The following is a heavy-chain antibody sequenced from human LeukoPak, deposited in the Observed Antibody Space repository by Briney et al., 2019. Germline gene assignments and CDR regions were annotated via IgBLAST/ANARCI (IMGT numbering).Heavy chain of an antibody. CDR1: GFAVSSTY. V-gene: IGHV3-66*01. D-gene: IGHD3-16*01. CDR2: IYIDGTT. CDR3: ARSSGSYGGAFDI. J-gene: IGHJ3*02. Sequence: GGSLRLSCAASGFAVSSTYMTWVRQAPGKGLEWVSIIYIDGTTYYADSVKGRFTISRDNAKNTVYLQMNSLRAEDTAVYYCARSSGSYGGAFDIWGQGTMVTVSS.